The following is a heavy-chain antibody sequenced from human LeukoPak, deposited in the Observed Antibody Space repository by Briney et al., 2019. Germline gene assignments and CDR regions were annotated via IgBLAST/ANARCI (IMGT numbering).Heavy chain of an antibody. V-gene: IGHV4-38-2*01. J-gene: IGHJ3*02. CDR2: IYYRRTI. CDR1: GYSISSGYD. Sequence: SEALSLTCAVSGYSISSGYDWGWIRQPPGKGLEWIGSIYYRRTIYYNPSLKSRVTISIDTSKNQFSLRLSSMTAADTAVYYCASPQLKYSGSYYAFDIWGQGTMVTVSS. D-gene: IGHD1-26*01. CDR3: ASPQLKYSGSYYAFDI.